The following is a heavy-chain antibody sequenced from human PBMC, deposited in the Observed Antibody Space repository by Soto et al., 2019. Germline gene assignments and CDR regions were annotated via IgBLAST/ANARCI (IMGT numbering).Heavy chain of an antibody. CDR1: GFTVSNNY. Sequence: VQLVESGGGLVQPGGSLRLSCAASGFTVSNNYMSWVRQAPGKGLEWVSVIYGGGTTYNADSVKGRFSISRDNFKNTLYLQMNSLRADDTAVYYCARGPEAFDIWGQGTMVTVSS. CDR3: ARGPEAFDI. V-gene: IGHV3-53*01. CDR2: IYGGGTT. J-gene: IGHJ3*02.